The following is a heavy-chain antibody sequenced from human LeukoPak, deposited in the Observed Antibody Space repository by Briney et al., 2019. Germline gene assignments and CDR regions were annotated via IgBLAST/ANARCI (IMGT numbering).Heavy chain of an antibody. V-gene: IGHV4-39*07. CDR3: ATTTIHLGY. Sequence: PSETLSLTCTVSGGSISSSSHYWGWIRQPPGKGLEWIGSMYYRGSTYHNPSLKSRVTISVDTSKNQFSLKLSSVTAADTAVYYCATTTIHLGYWGQGTLVTVSS. D-gene: IGHD1-26*01. CDR1: GGSISSSSHY. J-gene: IGHJ4*02. CDR2: MYYRGST.